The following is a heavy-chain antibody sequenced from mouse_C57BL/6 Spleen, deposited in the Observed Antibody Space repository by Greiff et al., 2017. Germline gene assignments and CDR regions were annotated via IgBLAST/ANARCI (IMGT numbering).Heavy chain of an antibody. V-gene: IGHV1-64*01. J-gene: IGHJ2*01. CDR1: GYTFTSYW. CDR3: ARNYYGSSSTDY. D-gene: IGHD1-1*01. Sequence: VKLQQPGAELVKPGASVKLSCKASGYTFTSYWMHWVKQRPGQGLEWIGMIHPNSGSTNYNEKFKSKATLTVDKSSSTAYMQLSSLTSEDSAVYYCARNYYGSSSTDYWGQGTTLTVSS. CDR2: IHPNSGST.